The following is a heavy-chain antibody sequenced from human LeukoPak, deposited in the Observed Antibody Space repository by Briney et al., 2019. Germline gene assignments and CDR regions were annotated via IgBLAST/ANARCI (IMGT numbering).Heavy chain of an antibody. V-gene: IGHV3-23*01. CDR3: AKDYPGGYDSLSYFDY. D-gene: IGHD5-12*01. CDR2: ISGSGGST. Sequence: PGGSLRLSCAASGFTFSSYAMSWVRQVPGKGLEWVSAISGSGGSTYYADSVKGRFTISRDNSKNTPYLQMNSLRAEDTAVYYCAKDYPGGYDSLSYFDYWGQGTLVTVSS. CDR1: GFTFSSYA. J-gene: IGHJ4*02.